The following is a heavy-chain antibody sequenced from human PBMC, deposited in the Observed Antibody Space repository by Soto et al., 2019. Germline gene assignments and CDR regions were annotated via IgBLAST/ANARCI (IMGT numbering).Heavy chain of an antibody. CDR3: AREGSPTALDY. CDR2: IYHGGST. CDR1: GGSVSSSYW. J-gene: IGHJ4*02. Sequence: SETLSLTCAVSGGSVSSSYWWGWVRQPPGKGLEWIGEIYHGGSTNYNPSLKSRVSISVDKSKNQFSLKLSSVTAADTAVYYCAREGSPTALDYWGQGTLVTVSS. V-gene: IGHV4-4*02. D-gene: IGHD1-26*01.